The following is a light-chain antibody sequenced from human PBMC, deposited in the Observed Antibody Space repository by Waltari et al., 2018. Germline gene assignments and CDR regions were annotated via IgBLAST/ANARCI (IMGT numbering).Light chain of an antibody. Sequence: QSVLTQPPSASGTPGQRVTISCSGSSSNIGSRYVFWYHHLPGTAPKLLTDNPHQRPPGVPDRFSGSKSGTSAPRAISGLRSEDEADYYGAGWDDILSGPVFGEGTKLTVL. CDR1: SSNIGSRY. CDR3: AGWDDILSGPV. V-gene: IGLV1-47*01. CDR2: NPH. J-gene: IGLJ3*02.